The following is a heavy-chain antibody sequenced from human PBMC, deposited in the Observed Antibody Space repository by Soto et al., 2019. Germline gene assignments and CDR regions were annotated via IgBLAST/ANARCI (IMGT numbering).Heavy chain of an antibody. Sequence: PGGSLRLSCTASGFSIIAYAMHWVRQAPGKGLEWVSFTSYRTSQKDYAGSVTGRFAISRDNSKNTLYLLMNSLRPEDTAVYYCARDGDGDGYPAGFDYWGQGILVTVSS. J-gene: IGHJ4*02. D-gene: IGHD2-21*01. V-gene: IGHV3-30*09. CDR1: GFSIIAYA. CDR3: ARDGDGDGYPAGFDY. CDR2: TSYRTSQK.